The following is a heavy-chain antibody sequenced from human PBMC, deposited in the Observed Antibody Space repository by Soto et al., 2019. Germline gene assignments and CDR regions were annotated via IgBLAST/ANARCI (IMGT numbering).Heavy chain of an antibody. CDR1: GLTLIGTN. D-gene: IGHD2-21*02. J-gene: IGHJ4*02. Sequence: EVQLVESGGALFKPGGSRRLSLAAPGLTLIGTNMTWFARAPGKGLGWVSVIYSGGSTYYANSVKGRFTISRDNSKNTLYLQMNSLRAEDTAVYYCAREVVVTAIGSVSYYWGQGTLVTVSS. CDR3: AREVVVTAIGSVSYY. CDR2: IYSGGST. V-gene: IGHV3-66*01.